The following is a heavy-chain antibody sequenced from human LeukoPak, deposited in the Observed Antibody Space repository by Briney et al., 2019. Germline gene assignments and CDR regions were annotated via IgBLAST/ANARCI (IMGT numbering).Heavy chain of an antibody. CDR1: GYSISSGYY. J-gene: IGHJ5*02. V-gene: IGHV4-38-2*02. CDR3: ARGVDYYDTSGSAT. D-gene: IGHD3-22*01. CDR2: IYHSVST. Sequence: KPSETLSLTCTVSGYSISSGYYWGWIRQPPGKGLEWIGSIYHSVSTHYNPSLKSRVTISVDTSKNQFSLNLSSVTAADTAVYYCARGVDYYDTSGSATWGQGTLVTVSS.